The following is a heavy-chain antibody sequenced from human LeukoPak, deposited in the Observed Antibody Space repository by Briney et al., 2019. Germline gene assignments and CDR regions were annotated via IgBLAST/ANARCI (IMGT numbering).Heavy chain of an antibody. CDR2: INPRGST. CDR3: ARALLWFDP. V-gene: IGHV4-34*01. J-gene: IGHJ5*02. Sequence: PSETLSLTCAVYGGSFSDYYWSWIRQPPGKGLEWIGEINPRGSTNYSPSLKSRVTISVDTSKKQFSLKLSSVAAADTAVYFCARALLWFDPWGQGTLVTVSS. CDR1: GGSFSDYY. D-gene: IGHD1-26*01.